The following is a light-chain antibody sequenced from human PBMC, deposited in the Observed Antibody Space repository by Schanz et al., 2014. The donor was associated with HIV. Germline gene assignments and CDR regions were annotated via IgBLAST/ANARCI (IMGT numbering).Light chain of an antibody. J-gene: IGLJ2*01. CDR2: EVT. V-gene: IGLV2-8*01. CDR3: SSYAGRNNLVV. CDR1: SSDVGDYNY. Sequence: QSALTQPPSASGSPGQSVTISCTGTSSDVGDYNYVSWYQQHPGKAPKLMIYEVTKRPSGVPDRFSGSKSGNTASLTVSGLQAEDEADYYCSSYAGRNNLVVFGGGTKLTVL.